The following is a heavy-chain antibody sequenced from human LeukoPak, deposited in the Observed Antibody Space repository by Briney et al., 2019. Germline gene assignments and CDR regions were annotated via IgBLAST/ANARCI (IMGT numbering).Heavy chain of an antibody. J-gene: IGHJ6*03. D-gene: IGHD6-13*01. CDR1: GYTFTSYD. CDR3: ARGDSSSWLYYYYMDV. Sequence: ASVKVSCKASGYTFTSYDINWARQATGQGLEWMGWMNPNSGNPGYAQKFQGRVTMTRNTSISTAYMELSSLRSEDTAVYYCARGDSSSWLYYYYMDVWGKGTTVTVSS. CDR2: MNPNSGNP. V-gene: IGHV1-8*01.